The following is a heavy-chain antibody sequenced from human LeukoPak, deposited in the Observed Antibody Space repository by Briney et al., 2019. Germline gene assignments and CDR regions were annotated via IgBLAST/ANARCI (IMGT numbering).Heavy chain of an antibody. CDR1: GFIFSNYG. D-gene: IGHD4-17*01. CDR2: ISGSGGST. J-gene: IGHJ4*02. Sequence: GGTLRLSCAASGFIFSNYGMSWVRQAPGKGLEWVSAISGSGGSTYYADSVKGRFTISRDNSKNTLYLQMNSLRAEDTAVYYCAKVQNDYGNFDYWGQGTLVTVSS. V-gene: IGHV3-23*01. CDR3: AKVQNDYGNFDY.